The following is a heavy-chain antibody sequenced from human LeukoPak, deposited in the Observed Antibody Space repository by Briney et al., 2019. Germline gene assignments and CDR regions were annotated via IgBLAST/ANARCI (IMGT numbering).Heavy chain of an antibody. Sequence: GGSLRLSCAASGFTFSNYWMSWVRQVPGKGLECVAHIKQDGRETYYVDSVKGRFTISRDNAKNSLYLQMNTLRAEDTALYYCTRDFVITFGGLTDAFDSWGQGTLVTVSS. D-gene: IGHD3-16*01. J-gene: IGHJ4*02. CDR2: IKQDGRET. CDR1: GFTFSNYW. V-gene: IGHV3-7*01. CDR3: TRDFVITFGGLTDAFDS.